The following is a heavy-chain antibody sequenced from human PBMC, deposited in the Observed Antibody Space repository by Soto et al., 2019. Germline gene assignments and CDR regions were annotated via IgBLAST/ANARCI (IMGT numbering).Heavy chain of an antibody. Sequence: HGGSLRISCASSGFIFKISGMPWVRQTTGKGQEWVAVISYDGSNKDYADSVKGRFTISRDNPKNTLYLQMNSLRAEDTAVYYCVKPRGQYLVRYYLDNWGQGTLVTVSS. D-gene: IGHD6-13*01. V-gene: IGHV3-30*18. CDR1: GFIFKISG. CDR3: VKPRGQYLVRYYLDN. J-gene: IGHJ4*02. CDR2: ISYDGSNK.